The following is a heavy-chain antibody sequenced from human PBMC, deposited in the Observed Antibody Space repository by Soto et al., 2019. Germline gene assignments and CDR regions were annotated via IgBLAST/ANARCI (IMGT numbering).Heavy chain of an antibody. J-gene: IGHJ4*02. Sequence: QVQLVESGGGVVQPGRSPRLSCAASGFTFSSYAMHWVRQAPGKGLEWVAVISYDGSNKYYADSVKGRFTISRDNSKNTLYLQMNSLRAEDTAVYYCASPKGYCSGGSCYSVDIEEYYFDYWGQGTLVTVSS. CDR2: ISYDGSNK. D-gene: IGHD2-15*01. CDR3: ASPKGYCSGGSCYSVDIEEYYFDY. V-gene: IGHV3-30-3*01. CDR1: GFTFSSYA.